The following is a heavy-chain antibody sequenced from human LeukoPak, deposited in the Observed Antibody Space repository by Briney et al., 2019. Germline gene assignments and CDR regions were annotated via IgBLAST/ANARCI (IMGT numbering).Heavy chain of an antibody. D-gene: IGHD3-10*01. V-gene: IGHV3-30*02. Sequence: PGGSLRLSCAASGFTFSSYGMHWVRQAPGKGLEWVAFIRYDGSNKYYADSVKGRFTISRDNSKNTLYLQMNGLRAEDTAVYYCAKVQYYYGSGSSQFDYWGQGTLVTVSS. CDR1: GFTFSSYG. J-gene: IGHJ4*02. CDR2: IRYDGSNK. CDR3: AKVQYYYGSGSSQFDY.